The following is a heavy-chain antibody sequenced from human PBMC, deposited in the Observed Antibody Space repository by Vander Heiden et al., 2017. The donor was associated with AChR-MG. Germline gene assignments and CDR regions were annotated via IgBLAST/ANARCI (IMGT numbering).Heavy chain of an antibody. Sequence: EVQLVEPGGGLVQPGRSLRLSCAAPGFTFDDYAMHWVRQAPGKGLEGVSGISWNSGSIGYEDSVKGRVTISRDNAKNSLYLQMNSLRAEDTALYYCAKFDMITCGGLLCAFDIWGQGTMVTVSS. CDR3: AKFDMITCGGLLCAFDI. CDR2: ISWNSGSI. V-gene: IGHV3-9*01. CDR1: GFTFDDYA. D-gene: IGHD3-16*01. J-gene: IGHJ3*02.